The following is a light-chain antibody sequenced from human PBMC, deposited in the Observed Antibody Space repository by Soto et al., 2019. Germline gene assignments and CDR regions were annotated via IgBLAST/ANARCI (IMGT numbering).Light chain of an antibody. Sequence: DIQLTQSPSFLSASVGDRVTITCRASQGISSFLAWYQQKPGKAPELLIYASSTLQSGVPSRFSGGGSGTEFCLTISSLQPEDFATFYCQQLNSYPYTFGQGTKLEIK. J-gene: IGKJ2*01. CDR3: QQLNSYPYT. V-gene: IGKV1-9*01. CDR2: ASS. CDR1: QGISSF.